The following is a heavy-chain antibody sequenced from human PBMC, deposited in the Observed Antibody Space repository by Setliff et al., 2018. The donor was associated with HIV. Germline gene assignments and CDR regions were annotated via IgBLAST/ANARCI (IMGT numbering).Heavy chain of an antibody. D-gene: IGHD3-10*01. CDR2: MYYDGVTT. V-gene: IGHV3-33*06. CDR1: GFNVEKSG. Sequence: PGGSLRLSCEASGFNVEKSGMHWIRQAPGKGPEWVAVMYYDGVTTYYADSVKGRFTISRDNSKNTLYLQMNSLRAEDTATYYCAKEFEDLSGAYWGQGTLVTVSS. CDR3: AKEFEDLSGAY. J-gene: IGHJ4*02.